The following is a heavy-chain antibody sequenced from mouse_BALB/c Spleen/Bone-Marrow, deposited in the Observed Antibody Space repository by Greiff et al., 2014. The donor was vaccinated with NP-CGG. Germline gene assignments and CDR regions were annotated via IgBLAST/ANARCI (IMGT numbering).Heavy chain of an antibody. D-gene: IGHD2-4*01. CDR3: ARGSMITTDWFAY. J-gene: IGHJ3*01. V-gene: IGHV1-67*01. Sequence: VQLQQSGPELVRPGVSVKISCKGSGYTFTDYAMHWVKQSHAKSLEWIGVISTYSGNTNYNQKSKGRATMTVDKSSSTAYMELARLTSEGSAIYYCARGSMITTDWFAYWGQGTLVTVSA. CDR2: ISTYSGNT. CDR1: GYTFTDYA.